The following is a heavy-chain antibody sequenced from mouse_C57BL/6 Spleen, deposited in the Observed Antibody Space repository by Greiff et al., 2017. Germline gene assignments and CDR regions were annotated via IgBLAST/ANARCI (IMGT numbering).Heavy chain of an antibody. CDR2: ISGGGGNT. V-gene: IGHV5-9*01. CDR3: SRRGIYYDYDGGFAY. D-gene: IGHD2-4*01. CDR1: GFTFSSYT. Sequence: DVQLVESGGGLVKPGGSLKLSCAASGFTFSSYTMSWVRQTPEKRLEWVATISGGGGNTYYPDSVKGRFTISRDNAKNTLYLQMSSLRSEDTALYDCSRRGIYYDYDGGFAYWGQGTLVTVSA. J-gene: IGHJ3*01.